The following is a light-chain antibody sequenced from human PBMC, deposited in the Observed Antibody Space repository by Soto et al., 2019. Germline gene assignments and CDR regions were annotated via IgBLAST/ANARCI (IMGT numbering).Light chain of an antibody. V-gene: IGKV3-20*01. CDR3: QHYGSSPRIT. CDR1: QNIGSN. Sequence: EVVMTQSPATLSASPGERVIVSCRSSQNIGSNLAWYQQRPGQAPRLLMYGASTRATETPARFSGSGSATDFTLTISRLEPEDFAVYYCQHYGSSPRITFGQGTRLEIK. J-gene: IGKJ5*01. CDR2: GAS.